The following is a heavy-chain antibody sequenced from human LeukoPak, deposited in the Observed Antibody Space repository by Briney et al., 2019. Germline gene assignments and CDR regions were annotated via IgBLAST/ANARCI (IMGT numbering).Heavy chain of an antibody. Sequence: PGGSLRLSCAASGFTFSSYAMSWVRQAPGKGLEWVSAISGSGGSTYYADSVKGRFTISRDNSKNTLYLQMNSLRADDTAVYYCAKTGNDFWSGHNWGQGTLVTVSS. CDR1: GFTFSSYA. J-gene: IGHJ4*02. D-gene: IGHD3-3*01. V-gene: IGHV3-23*01. CDR2: ISGSGGST. CDR3: AKTGNDFWSGHN.